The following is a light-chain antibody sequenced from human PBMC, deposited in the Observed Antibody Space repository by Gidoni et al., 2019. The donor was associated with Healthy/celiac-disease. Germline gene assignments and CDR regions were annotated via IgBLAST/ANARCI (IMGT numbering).Light chain of an antibody. J-gene: IGKJ3*01. Sequence: EIVWTQSPSTLSWSTGERATLSCSASQRVSSYLAWYQQKPGQAPRLLIYDASNSATVIPARFSGSGSGTAFTLTISILEPEDFAVYYCQQRSNCPPLFTFGPGTKVDIK. V-gene: IGKV3-11*01. CDR2: DAS. CDR1: QRVSSY. CDR3: QQRSNCPPLFT.